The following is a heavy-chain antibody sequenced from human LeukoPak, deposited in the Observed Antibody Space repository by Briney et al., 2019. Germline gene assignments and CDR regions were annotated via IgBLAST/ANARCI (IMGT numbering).Heavy chain of an antibody. Sequence: GGSLRLSCAASGFTFSSYSMNWVRQAPGKGLEWVSYISSSSSTIYYADSVKGRFTISRDNVKNSLYLQMNSLRVEDTAVYYCARDIIVGSDYWGQGTLVTVSS. J-gene: IGHJ4*02. CDR2: ISSSSSTI. D-gene: IGHD2-15*01. CDR1: GFTFSSYS. V-gene: IGHV3-48*01. CDR3: ARDIIVGSDY.